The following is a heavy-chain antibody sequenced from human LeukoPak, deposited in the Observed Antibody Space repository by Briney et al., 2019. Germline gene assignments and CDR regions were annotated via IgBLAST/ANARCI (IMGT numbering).Heavy chain of an antibody. CDR1: GVSISGGDFY. CDR2: IYYSGST. J-gene: IGHJ4*02. Sequence: SETLSLTCTVSGVSISGGDFYWSWIRQSPGRGLGWIGYIYYSGSTYYNPSLKSRVTISVDTSKNQFSLNLSSVTAADTAMYYCAREQLVGSRYFDYWGQGTLVTVSS. V-gene: IGHV4-30-4*01. CDR3: AREQLVGSRYFDY. D-gene: IGHD6-6*01.